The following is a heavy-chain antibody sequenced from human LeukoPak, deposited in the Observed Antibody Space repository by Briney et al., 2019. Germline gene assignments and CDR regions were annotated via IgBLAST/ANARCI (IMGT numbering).Heavy chain of an antibody. Sequence: GGSLRLSCAASGFTFDDYAMHWVRQAPGKGLEWVSAISGSGGSTYYADSVKGRFTISRDNSKNTLYLQMNSLRAEDTAVYYCAKEAESGSYYFDYWGQGTLVTVSS. CDR1: GFTFDDYA. V-gene: IGHV3-23*01. D-gene: IGHD1-26*01. CDR2: ISGSGGST. CDR3: AKEAESGSYYFDY. J-gene: IGHJ4*02.